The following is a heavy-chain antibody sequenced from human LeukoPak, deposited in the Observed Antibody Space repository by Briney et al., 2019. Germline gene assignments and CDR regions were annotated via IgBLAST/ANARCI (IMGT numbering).Heavy chain of an antibody. Sequence: GGSLRLSCAVSGITLSNYGMSWVRQAPGKGLEWVSSISSSSSYIYYADSVKGRFTISRDNAKNSLYLQMNSLRAEDTAVYYCARDMAGTKYDYWGQGTLVTVSS. J-gene: IGHJ4*02. CDR1: GITLSNYG. CDR3: ARDMAGTKYDY. V-gene: IGHV3-21*01. D-gene: IGHD1-7*01. CDR2: ISSSSSYI.